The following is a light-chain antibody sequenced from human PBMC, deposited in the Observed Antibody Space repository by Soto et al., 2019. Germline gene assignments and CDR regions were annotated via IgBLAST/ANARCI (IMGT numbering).Light chain of an antibody. CDR3: QTWGTGIRV. Sequence: QSVLTQSPSASASLGASVKLTCTLSSGHSSYAIAWHQQQPEKGPRYLMKLNSDGNHSKGDGIPDRFSGSSSGAERYLTISSLQSEDEADYYCQTWGTGIRVFGTGTKLTVL. V-gene: IGLV4-69*01. J-gene: IGLJ1*01. CDR2: LNSDGNH. CDR1: SGHSSYA.